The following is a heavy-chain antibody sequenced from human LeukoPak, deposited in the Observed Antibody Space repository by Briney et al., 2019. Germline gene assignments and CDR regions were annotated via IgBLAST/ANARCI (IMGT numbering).Heavy chain of an antibody. CDR3: ARGREGVDFWSGYSSSYYYYMDV. CDR1: GGSFSGYY. Sequence: SETLSLTCAVYGGSFSGYYWSWIRQHPGKGLEWIGGINHSGSTNYNTSPKSRVTISVDTSKKQFSLKLSSVTAADTAVYYCARGREGVDFWSGYSSSYYYYMDVWGKGTTVTVSS. D-gene: IGHD3-3*01. V-gene: IGHV4-34*01. J-gene: IGHJ6*03. CDR2: INHSGST.